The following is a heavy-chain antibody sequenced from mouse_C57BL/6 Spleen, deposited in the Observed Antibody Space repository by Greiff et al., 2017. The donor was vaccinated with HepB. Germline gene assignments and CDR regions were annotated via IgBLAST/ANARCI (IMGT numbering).Heavy chain of an antibody. CDR3: ARHEDGYYPYWYFDV. J-gene: IGHJ1*03. CDR1: GFTFSSYG. D-gene: IGHD2-3*01. Sequence: EVQVVESGGDLVKPGGSLKLSCAASGFTFSSYGMSWVRQTPDKRLEWVATISSGGSYTYYPDSVKGRFTISRDNAKNTLYLQMSSLKSEDTAMYYCARHEDGYYPYWYFDVWGTGTTVTVSS. CDR2: ISSGGSYT. V-gene: IGHV5-6*01.